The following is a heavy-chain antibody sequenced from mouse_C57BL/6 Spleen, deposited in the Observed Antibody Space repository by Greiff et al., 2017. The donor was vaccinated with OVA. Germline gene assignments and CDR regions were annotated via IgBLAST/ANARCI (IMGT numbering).Heavy chain of an antibody. V-gene: IGHV5-4*01. Sequence: EVQLVESGGGLVKPGGSLKLSCAASGFTFSSYAMSWVRQTPEKRLEWVATISDGGSYTYYPDNVKGRFTISRDNAKNNLYLQMSHLKSEDTAMYYCARDWGCAYWGQGTLVTVSA. CDR3: ARDWGCAY. J-gene: IGHJ3*01. CDR2: ISDGGSYT. CDR1: GFTFSSYA.